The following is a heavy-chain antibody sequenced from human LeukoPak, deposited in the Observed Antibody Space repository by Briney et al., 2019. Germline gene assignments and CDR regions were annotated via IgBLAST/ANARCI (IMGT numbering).Heavy chain of an antibody. CDR2: INHSGST. D-gene: IGHD1-1*01. CDR3: ARGGWWYNWNRLDP. J-gene: IGHJ5*02. Sequence: SETLSLTCAVYGGSFSSYYWNWIRQPPGKGLEWIGEINHSGSTNYNPSLKSRVSISVDTSKNQVSLKLTSVTAADTAVYYCARGGWWYNWNRLDPWGQGTLVTVSS. CDR1: GGSFSSYY. V-gene: IGHV4-34*01.